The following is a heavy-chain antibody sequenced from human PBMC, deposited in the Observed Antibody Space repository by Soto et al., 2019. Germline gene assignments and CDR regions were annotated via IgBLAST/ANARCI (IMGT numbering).Heavy chain of an antibody. CDR2: IYYSGST. J-gene: IGHJ4*02. CDR3: ARPFGLGDYGDNFFDY. D-gene: IGHD4-17*01. Sequence: SETLSLTCTVSGGSISSYYWSWIRQPPGKGLEWIGYIYYSGSTNYNPSLKSRVTISVDTSKDQFSLKLSSVTAADTAVYYCARPFGLGDYGDNFFDYWGQGTLVTVSS. CDR1: GGSISSYY. V-gene: IGHV4-59*08.